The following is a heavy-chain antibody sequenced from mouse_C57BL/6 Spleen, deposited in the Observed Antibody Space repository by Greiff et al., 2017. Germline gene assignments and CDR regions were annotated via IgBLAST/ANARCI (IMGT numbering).Heavy chain of an antibody. J-gene: IGHJ4*01. Sequence: EVQRVASGPELVKPGASVKISCKASGYSFTGYYLNWVKQSPAKRLEWIGEINPSPGGTPYNQKFKAKATLTVDNSSSTAYMQRKSLTSEDSAVYYCARGDYGSSPSYYAMDYWGQGTSVTVSS. CDR3: ARGDYGSSPSYYAMDY. D-gene: IGHD1-1*01. CDR2: INPSPGGT. CDR1: GYSFTGYY. V-gene: IGHV1-42*01.